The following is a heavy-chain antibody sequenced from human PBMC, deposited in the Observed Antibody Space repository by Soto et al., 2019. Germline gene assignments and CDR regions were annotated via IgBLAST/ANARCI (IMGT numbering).Heavy chain of an antibody. J-gene: IGHJ4*02. CDR3: ARRPTGSGSSCFDY. CDR1: AGSITSDEYY. V-gene: IGHV4-31*03. Sequence: SETLSLTCTVSAGSITSDEYYWNWIRYRPGKGLEWIGFIHHTGSTFYNPSLESRASIPIDTSESQFSLNLASVTVADTAVYYCARRPTGSGSSCFDYWXPGTLVTVSS. CDR2: IHHTGST. D-gene: IGHD3-10*01.